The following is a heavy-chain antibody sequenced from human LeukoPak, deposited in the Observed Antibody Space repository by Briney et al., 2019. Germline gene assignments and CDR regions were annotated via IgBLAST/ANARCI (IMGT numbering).Heavy chain of an antibody. J-gene: IGHJ4*02. D-gene: IGHD6-19*01. Sequence: SETLSLTCTVSGGSISSYYWSWIRQPPGKGLEWIGYIYYSGSTNYNPSLKSRVTISVDTSKNQFSLKLSSVTAADTAVYYCARSSSVAGTVDYFDYWGQGTPVTVSS. V-gene: IGHV4-59*12. CDR3: ARSSSVAGTVDYFDY. CDR2: IYYSGST. CDR1: GGSISSYY.